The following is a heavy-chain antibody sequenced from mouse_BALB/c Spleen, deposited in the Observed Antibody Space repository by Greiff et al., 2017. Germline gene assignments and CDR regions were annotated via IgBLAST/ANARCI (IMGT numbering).Heavy chain of an antibody. CDR1: GYSFTSYG. J-gene: IGHJ1*01. D-gene: IGHD1-1*01. V-gene: IGHV1-14*01. CDR2: IKPYNDAT. Sequence: EVQLQQSGPELVKPGASVSMSCKVSGYSFTSYGMHWVKQKPGQGLEWIGYIKPYNDATYYTEKFKGKATLTSDTSSSTAYMEPSSLTSEDSAVDYCARDLYYPDVWGAGTTVTVSS. CDR3: ARDLYYPDV.